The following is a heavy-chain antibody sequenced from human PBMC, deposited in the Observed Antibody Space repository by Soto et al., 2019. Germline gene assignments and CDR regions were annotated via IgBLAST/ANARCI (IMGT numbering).Heavy chain of an antibody. CDR1: GFTFSSYD. V-gene: IGHV3-13*01. D-gene: IGHD4-17*01. Sequence: GGSLRLSCAASGFTFSSYDMHWVRQATGKGLEWVSAIGTAGDTYYPGSVKGRFTISRENAKNSLYLQMNSLRAEDTAVYYCARSDGDYGLFLSGSDYYYYGMDVWGQGTTVTVS. CDR2: IGTAGDT. CDR3: ARSDGDYGLFLSGSDYYYYGMDV. J-gene: IGHJ6*02.